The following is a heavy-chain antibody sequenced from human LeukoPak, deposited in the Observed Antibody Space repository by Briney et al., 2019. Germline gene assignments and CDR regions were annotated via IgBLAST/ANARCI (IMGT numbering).Heavy chain of an antibody. V-gene: IGHV1-18*01. Sequence: GASVKVSCKASGYTFTSYGISWVRQAPGQGLEWMGWISAYDGNTNYAQKLQGRVTMTTDTSTSTAYMELRSLRSDDTAVYYCATDCRSTSCYGFDYWGQGTLVTVSS. CDR1: GYTFTSYG. CDR3: ATDCRSTSCYGFDY. J-gene: IGHJ4*02. D-gene: IGHD2-2*01. CDR2: ISAYDGNT.